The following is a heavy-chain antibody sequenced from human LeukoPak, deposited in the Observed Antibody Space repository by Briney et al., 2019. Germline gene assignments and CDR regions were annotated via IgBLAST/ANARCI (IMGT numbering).Heavy chain of an antibody. V-gene: IGHV3-11*06. Sequence: SVKGRFTISRDNAKNSLYLQMNSLRAEDTAVYYCARGGRGYSSGWLVDPWGQGTLVTVSS. J-gene: IGHJ5*02. CDR3: ARGGRGYSSGWLVDP. D-gene: IGHD6-19*01.